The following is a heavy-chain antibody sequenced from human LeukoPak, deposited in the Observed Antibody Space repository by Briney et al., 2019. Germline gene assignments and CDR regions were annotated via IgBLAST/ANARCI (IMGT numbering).Heavy chain of an antibody. Sequence: GGSLRLSWAASGFTFSSYGMSWVRQAPGEGLEWVSGISGSGSDGSTYYADSVKGRFTISRDNSKNTLYLQMNSLRVEDTAVYYCARESYYYGSGSQVDWFDPWGQGTLVSVSS. V-gene: IGHV3-23*01. J-gene: IGHJ5*02. CDR2: ISGSGSDGST. D-gene: IGHD3-10*01. CDR1: GFTFSSYG. CDR3: ARESYYYGSGSQVDWFDP.